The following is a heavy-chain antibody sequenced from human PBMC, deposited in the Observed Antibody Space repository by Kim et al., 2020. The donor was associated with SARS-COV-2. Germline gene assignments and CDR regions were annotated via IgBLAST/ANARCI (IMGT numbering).Heavy chain of an antibody. CDR3: ARWAQLEPTFDY. V-gene: IGHV1-18*01. D-gene: IGHD1-1*01. Sequence: NYAQKLQGRVTMTTDTSTSTAYMELRSLRSDDTAVYYCARWAQLEPTFDYWGQGTLVTVSS. J-gene: IGHJ4*02.